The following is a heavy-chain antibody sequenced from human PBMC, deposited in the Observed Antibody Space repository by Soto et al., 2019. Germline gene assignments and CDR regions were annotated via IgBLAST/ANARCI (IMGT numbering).Heavy chain of an antibody. CDR3: ARGSGARITMVRGVAPRFDP. CDR2: IIPIFGTA. V-gene: IGHV1-69*13. Sequence: SVKVSCKASGGTFSSYAISWVRRAPGQGLEWMGGIIPIFGTANYAQKFQGRVTITADESTSTAYMELSSLRSEDTAVYYCARGSGARITMVRGVAPRFDPWGQGTLVTVSS. J-gene: IGHJ5*02. CDR1: GGTFSSYA. D-gene: IGHD3-10*01.